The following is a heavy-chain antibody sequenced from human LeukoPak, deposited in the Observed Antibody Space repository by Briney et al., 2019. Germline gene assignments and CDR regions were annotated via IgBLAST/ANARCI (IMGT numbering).Heavy chain of an antibody. CDR2: ISSSGSTI. V-gene: IGHV3-48*03. CDR3: ARDPRGYSYGYWYFDL. Sequence: GGSLRLSCAASGFSFSNYEMSWVRQAPGKGLEWVSYISSSGSTIYYADSVKGRFTISRDNAKNSLYLQMNSLRAEDTALYYCARDPRGYSYGYWYFDLWGRGTLVTVSS. D-gene: IGHD5-18*01. J-gene: IGHJ2*01. CDR1: GFSFSNYE.